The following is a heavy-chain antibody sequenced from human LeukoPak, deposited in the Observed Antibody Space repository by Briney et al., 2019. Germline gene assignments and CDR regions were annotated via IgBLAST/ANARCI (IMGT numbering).Heavy chain of an antibody. CDR1: GGSISSGDYY. V-gene: IGHV4-31*03. Sequence: PSQTLSLTCTVSGGSISSGDYYWTWIRQHLGKGLEWIGYIYYSGSTYYNPSLKSRVTISVDTSKNQFSLKLSSVTAADTAVYYCARFGGMTRGDYWGQGTLVTVSS. CDR3: ARFGGMTRGDY. D-gene: IGHD3-16*01. CDR2: IYYSGST. J-gene: IGHJ4*02.